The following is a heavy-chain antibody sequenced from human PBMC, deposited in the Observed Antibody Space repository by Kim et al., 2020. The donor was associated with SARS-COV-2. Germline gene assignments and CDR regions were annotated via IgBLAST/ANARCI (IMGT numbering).Heavy chain of an antibody. V-gene: IGHV4-34*01. J-gene: IGHJ4*02. Sequence: TNDNPALEGRVTVSVDTCKNQFSRRLGSVTAADTAVYYCARVGGSGWLYRWGQGTLVTVSS. D-gene: IGHD6-19*01. CDR3: ARVGGSGWLYR. CDR2: T.